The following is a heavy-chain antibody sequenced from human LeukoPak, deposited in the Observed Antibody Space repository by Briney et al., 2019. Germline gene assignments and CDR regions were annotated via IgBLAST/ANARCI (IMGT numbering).Heavy chain of an antibody. V-gene: IGHV3-48*03. CDR1: GFTFSSYE. Sequence: PGGSLRLSCAASGFTFSSYEMNWVRQAPGKGLEWVSYISSSGSTIYYADSIRGRFTISRDNAKNSLYLQMNSLRAEDTAVYYCATGLRGYSYGYDLYYFDYWGQGTLVTVSS. D-gene: IGHD5-18*01. CDR3: ATGLRGYSYGYDLYYFDY. CDR2: ISSSGSTI. J-gene: IGHJ4*02.